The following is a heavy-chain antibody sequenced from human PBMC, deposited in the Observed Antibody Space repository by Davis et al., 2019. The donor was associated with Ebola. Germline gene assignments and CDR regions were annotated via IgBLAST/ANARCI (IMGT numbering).Heavy chain of an antibody. J-gene: IGHJ3*02. Sequence: GESLKISCAASGFTFSSYSMNWVRQAPGKGLEWVSYISSSSSTIYYEDSVKGRFTISRDNSKNTLYLQMNSLRAEDTAVYYCAKAPTYYDYVWGSYRHDAFDIWGQGTMVTVSS. CDR1: GFTFSSYS. CDR2: ISSSSSTI. CDR3: AKAPTYYDYVWGSYRHDAFDI. D-gene: IGHD3-16*02. V-gene: IGHV3-48*01.